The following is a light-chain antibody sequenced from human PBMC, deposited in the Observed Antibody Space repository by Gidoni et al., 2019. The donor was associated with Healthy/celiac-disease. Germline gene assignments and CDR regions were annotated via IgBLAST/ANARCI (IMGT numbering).Light chain of an antibody. CDR3: QSADSSGTVGV. CDR2: KDS. CDR1: ALPKQY. V-gene: IGLV3-25*02. J-gene: IGLJ2*01. Sequence: SYELTQQPSVSVSPGQPARITCSGHALPKQYAYWYQQKPGQAPVLVIYKDSERPSGIPARFSGSSSGTTVTLTISGVQAEDEADYYCQSADSSGTVGVFGGGTKRTVL.